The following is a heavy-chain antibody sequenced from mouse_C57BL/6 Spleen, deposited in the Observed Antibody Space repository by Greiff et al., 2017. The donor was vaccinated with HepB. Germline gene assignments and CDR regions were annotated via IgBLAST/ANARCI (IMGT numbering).Heavy chain of an antibody. CDR1: GYTFTSYW. J-gene: IGHJ1*03. D-gene: IGHD1-1*01. CDR2: INPSSGYT. Sequence: QVQLQQSGAELAKPGASVKLSCKASGYTFTSYWMHWVKQRPGQGLEWIGYINPSSGYTKYNQKFKDKATLTADKSSSTAYMQLSNLTSEDSAVYYCAISTTGDWYFDVWGTGTTVTVSS. V-gene: IGHV1-7*01. CDR3: AISTTGDWYFDV.